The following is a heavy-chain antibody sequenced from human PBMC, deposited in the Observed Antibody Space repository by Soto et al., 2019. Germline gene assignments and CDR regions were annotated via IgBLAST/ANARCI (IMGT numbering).Heavy chain of an antibody. CDR2: INAGNGNT. D-gene: IGHD2-8*02. V-gene: IGHV1-3*05. CDR3: ARGDWWLFDY. CDR1: GYTFTSYA. Sequence: QVQLVQSGAEEKKPGASVKVSCKASGYTFTSYAIHWVRQAPGQRLEWMGWINAGNGNTNYSQKFQGRVTLTRDTSASTAYMELSSLKSEETAVYYCARGDWWLFDYWGQGTLVTVSS. J-gene: IGHJ4*02.